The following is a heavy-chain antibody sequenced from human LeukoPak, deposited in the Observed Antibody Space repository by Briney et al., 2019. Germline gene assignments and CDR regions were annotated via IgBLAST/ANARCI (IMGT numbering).Heavy chain of an antibody. CDR3: AKRGVVIRVILVGFHKEAYYFDS. Sequence: GGSLRLSCAVSGITLSNYGMSWVRQAPGTGLDLVAGISGSGGTTNYADSVKGRFTLSRDNHKNTLFLHMNSLRAEDTAVYFCAKRGVVIRVILVGFHKEAYYFDSWGQGALVTVSS. D-gene: IGHD3-22*01. V-gene: IGHV3-23*01. CDR2: ISGSGGTT. CDR1: GITLSNYG. J-gene: IGHJ4*02.